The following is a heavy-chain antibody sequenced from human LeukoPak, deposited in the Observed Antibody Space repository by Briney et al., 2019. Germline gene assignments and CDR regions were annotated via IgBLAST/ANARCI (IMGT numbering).Heavy chain of an antibody. V-gene: IGHV3-7*01. D-gene: IGHD5-24*01. CDR3: ARDGDGYKSIPFDY. CDR1: GSTFSNYW. Sequence: PGGSLRLSCAASGSTFSNYWMSWVRQPPGKGLEWVANIKQDGSEKYYVDSVKGRFTISRDNAKNSLYLQMNNLSIEDTAVYYCARDGDGYKSIPFDYWGQGALVTVSS. J-gene: IGHJ4*02. CDR2: IKQDGSEK.